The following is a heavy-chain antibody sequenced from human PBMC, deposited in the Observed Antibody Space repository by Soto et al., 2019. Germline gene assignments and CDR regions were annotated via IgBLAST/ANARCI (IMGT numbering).Heavy chain of an antibody. Sequence: EVHLVESGGGLVQPGGSLRLSCAASGFTFSNYWMHWVRQAPGKGLVWVSRINSDGSVTSYADSVRGRFTIARDNAKNTLFLEMNSLRVEDTAVYYCLLILDGGWGQGTLVTVSS. CDR3: LLILDGG. CDR2: INSDGSVT. D-gene: IGHD2-15*01. V-gene: IGHV3-74*01. CDR1: GFTFSNYW. J-gene: IGHJ4*02.